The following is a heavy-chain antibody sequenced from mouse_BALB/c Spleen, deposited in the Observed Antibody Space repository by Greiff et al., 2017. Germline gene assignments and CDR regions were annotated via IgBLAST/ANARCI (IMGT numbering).Heavy chain of an antibody. CDR2: INSNGGST. D-gene: IGHD2-12*01. Sequence: EVKLVESGGGLVQPGGSLKLSCAASGFTFSSYGMSWVRQTPDKRLELVATINSNGGSTYYPDSVKGRFTISRDNAKNTLYLQMSSLKSEDTAMYYCASLYDGAYWGQGTLVTVSA. V-gene: IGHV5-6-3*01. CDR1: GFTFSSYG. CDR3: ASLYDGAY. J-gene: IGHJ3*01.